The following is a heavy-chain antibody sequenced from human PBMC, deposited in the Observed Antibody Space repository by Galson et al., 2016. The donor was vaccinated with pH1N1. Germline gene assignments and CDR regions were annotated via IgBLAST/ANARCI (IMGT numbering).Heavy chain of an antibody. CDR1: EYTFIGYY. Sequence: SCKASEYTFIGYYIHWMRQAPGHGLAWMGQINPNNGDTHYAQNFQGRVTMTRDTSISTAYMELNSLRSDDTAVYYCARVNTYDSSGYYPFDYWGQGTQVTVSS. J-gene: IGHJ4*02. CDR3: ARVNTYDSSGYYPFDY. D-gene: IGHD3-22*01. V-gene: IGHV1-2*06. CDR2: INPNNGDT.